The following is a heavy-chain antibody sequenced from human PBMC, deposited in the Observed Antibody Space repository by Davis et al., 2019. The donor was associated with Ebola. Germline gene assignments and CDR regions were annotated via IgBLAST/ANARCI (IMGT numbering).Heavy chain of an antibody. CDR3: ARDKFYYVSSGYGYYYGMDV. CDR1: GFTFSSYS. D-gene: IGHD3-22*01. Sequence: GESLKISCAASGFTFSSYSMNWVRQAPGKGLEWVSSIGSSSSYIYYADSVKGRFTISSDNAKKSLYLHMNSLRAEDTAVYYCARDKFYYVSSGYGYYYGMDVWGQGTTVTVSS. CDR2: IGSSSSYI. V-gene: IGHV3-21*01. J-gene: IGHJ6*02.